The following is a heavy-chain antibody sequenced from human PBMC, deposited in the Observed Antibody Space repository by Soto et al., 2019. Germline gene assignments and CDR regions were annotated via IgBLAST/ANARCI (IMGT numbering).Heavy chain of an antibody. J-gene: IGHJ6*02. Sequence: EVQLVESGGGLVKPGGSLRLSCAASGFIFNSHNMNWVRQAPGKGLEWVASITGSGSSIFYADSLKGRFTISRDNANNTLYLQMNNLRAEDTAVYYCARLVASEAGYGMDAWGQGTTVTVSS. CDR1: GFIFNSHN. CDR3: ARLVASEAGYGMDA. D-gene: IGHD5-12*01. V-gene: IGHV3-21*01. CDR2: ITGSGSSI.